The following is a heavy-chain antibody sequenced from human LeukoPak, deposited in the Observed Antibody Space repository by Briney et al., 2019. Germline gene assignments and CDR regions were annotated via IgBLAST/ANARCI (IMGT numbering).Heavy chain of an antibody. Sequence: ASVKVSCKASGYTFTSYDINWVRRATGQGLEWMGWMNPNSGNTGYAQKFQGRVTITRNTSISTAYMELSSLRSEDTAVYYCARGARFLEWLSAEDYYYYYMDVWGKGTTVTVSS. CDR2: MNPNSGNT. CDR1: GYTFTSYD. CDR3: ARGARFLEWLSAEDYYYYYMDV. V-gene: IGHV1-8*03. D-gene: IGHD3-3*01. J-gene: IGHJ6*03.